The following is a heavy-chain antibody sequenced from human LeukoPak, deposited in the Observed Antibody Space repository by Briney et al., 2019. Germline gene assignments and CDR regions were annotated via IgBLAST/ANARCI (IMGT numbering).Heavy chain of an antibody. CDR2: INPSGSST. CDR3: ARRAVAYYYYYYMDV. J-gene: IGHJ6*03. V-gene: IGHV1-46*01. D-gene: IGHD6-19*01. CDR1: GYSFTSHY. Sequence: ASVKVSCKASGYSFTSHYMHWVRQAPGQGLEWLGLINPSGSSTLYAQKFQGRVTITRNTSISTAYMDLSSLRSDDTAVYYCARRAVAYYYYYYMDVWGKGTTVTVSS.